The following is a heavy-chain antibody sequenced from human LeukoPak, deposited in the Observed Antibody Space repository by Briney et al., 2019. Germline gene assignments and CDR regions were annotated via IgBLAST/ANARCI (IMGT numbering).Heavy chain of an antibody. CDR3: AKQGTTYDFWSGRFDY. J-gene: IGHJ4*02. Sequence: GGSLRLSCAASGFTFSSYAMSWVRQAPGKGLEWVSAISGSGGSTYYADSVKGRFTISRDNSKNTLYLQMSSLRAEDTAVYYCAKQGTTYDFWSGRFDYWGQGTLVTVSS. CDR2: ISGSGGST. V-gene: IGHV3-23*01. D-gene: IGHD3-3*01. CDR1: GFTFSSYA.